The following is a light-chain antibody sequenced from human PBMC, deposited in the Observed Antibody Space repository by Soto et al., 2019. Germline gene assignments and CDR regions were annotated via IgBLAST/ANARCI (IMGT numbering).Light chain of an antibody. CDR1: QSISSY. J-gene: IGKJ2*01. CDR2: AAS. CDR3: QQSYSTPPQPMYT. V-gene: IGKV1-39*01. Sequence: DIQMTQSPSSLSASVGDRVTITCRASQSISSYLNWYQQKPGKAPKLLIYAASSLQSGVPSRFSGSGSGTDFTLTTSSLQPEDFATYYCQQSYSTPPQPMYTFGQGTKLEIK.